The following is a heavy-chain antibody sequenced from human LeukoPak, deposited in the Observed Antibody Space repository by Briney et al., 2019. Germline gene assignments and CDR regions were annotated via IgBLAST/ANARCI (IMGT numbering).Heavy chain of an antibody. J-gene: IGHJ6*02. Sequence: GGSLRLSCAASGFTFSSYEMNWVRQAPGKGLECVSYISSSGSTIYYADSVKGRFTISRDNAKNSLYLQMNSLRAEDTAVYYCARDRSYYYYGMDVWGQGTTVTVSS. CDR3: ARDRSYYYYGMDV. V-gene: IGHV3-48*03. CDR1: GFTFSSYE. CDR2: ISSSGSTI.